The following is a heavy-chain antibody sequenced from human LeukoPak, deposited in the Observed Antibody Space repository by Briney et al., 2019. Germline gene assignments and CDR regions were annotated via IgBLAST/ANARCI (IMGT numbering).Heavy chain of an antibody. V-gene: IGHV3-30*18. CDR3: ANAIENDGFDI. D-gene: IGHD5-24*01. J-gene: IGHJ3*02. Sequence: GGSLRLSCAASGFTFSSYGMHWVRQAPGKGLEWVSVISCDGSNKYFADSVKGRFTISRDNSKYTLYLQMNSLRAEDTAVYYCANAIENDGFDIWGQGTMVTVSS. CDR1: GFTFSSYG. CDR2: ISCDGSNK.